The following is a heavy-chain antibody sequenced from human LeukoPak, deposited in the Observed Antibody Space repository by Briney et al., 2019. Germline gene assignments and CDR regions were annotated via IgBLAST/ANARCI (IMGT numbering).Heavy chain of an antibody. J-gene: IGHJ5*02. V-gene: IGHV1-69*04. Sequence: SVKVSCKASGGTFSSYAISWVRQAPGQGLEWMGRIIPILGIANYAQKFQGRVTITADRSTSTAYMELSSLRSEDTAVYYCARGPPSYNWFDPWGQGTLVTVSS. CDR1: GGTFSSYA. CDR2: IIPILGIA. CDR3: ARGPPSYNWFDP.